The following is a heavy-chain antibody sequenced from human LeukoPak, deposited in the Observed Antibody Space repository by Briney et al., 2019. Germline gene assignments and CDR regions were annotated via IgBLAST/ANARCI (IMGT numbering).Heavy chain of an antibody. D-gene: IGHD3-22*01. CDR3: ARAKYYYDSSGYYYYHPFDY. Sequence: PSETLSLTCTVSGGSISIYYWSWIRQPAGKGLEWIGRIYTSGSTNYNPSLKSRVTMSVDTSKNQFSLKLSSVTAADTAVYYCARAKYYYDSSGYYYYHPFDYWGQGTLVTVSS. CDR2: IYTSGST. CDR1: GGSISIYY. J-gene: IGHJ4*02. V-gene: IGHV4-4*07.